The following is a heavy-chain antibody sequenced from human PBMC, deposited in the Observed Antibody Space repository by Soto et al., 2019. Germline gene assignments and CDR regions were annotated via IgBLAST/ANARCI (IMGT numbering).Heavy chain of an antibody. CDR1: GGSISSGGYS. Sequence: TLSLTCAVSGGSISSGGYSWSWIRQPPGKCLEWIGYIYHSGSTYYNPSLKSRVTISVDRSKNQFSRKVTSLTAADTAVYYCASRDPGTSVDYWGQGTLVTVSS. J-gene: IGHJ4*02. V-gene: IGHV4-30-2*01. D-gene: IGHD1-7*01. CDR2: IYHSGST. CDR3: ASRDPGTSVDY.